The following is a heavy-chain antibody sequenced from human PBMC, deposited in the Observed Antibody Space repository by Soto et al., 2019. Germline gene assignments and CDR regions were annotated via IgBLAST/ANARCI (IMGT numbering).Heavy chain of an antibody. V-gene: IGHV4-59*12. CDR1: GGSINTYY. CDR2: IYHSGST. J-gene: IGHJ5*02. CDR3: ARVPSP. Sequence: PSETLSLTCTVSGGSINTYYWSWIRQPPGKGLEWIGYIYHSGSTYYNPSLKSRVTISVDRSKNQFSLKLSSVTAADTAVYYCARVPSPWGQGTLVTVSS.